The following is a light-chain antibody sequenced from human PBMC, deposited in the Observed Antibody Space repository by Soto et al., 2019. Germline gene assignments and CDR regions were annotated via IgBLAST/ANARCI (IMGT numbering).Light chain of an antibody. V-gene: IGLV2-14*01. Sequence: QSALTQPASVSGSPGQSIAISCTGTSSDVGAYNSVSWYQQYPGKAPKLMIHDVSNRPSGVSDRFSGSKSGNTASLTISGLQAEDEGGYYCSSYTSSSSYVFGSGTKLTVL. CDR3: SSYTSSSSYV. CDR2: DVS. CDR1: SSDVGAYNS. J-gene: IGLJ1*01.